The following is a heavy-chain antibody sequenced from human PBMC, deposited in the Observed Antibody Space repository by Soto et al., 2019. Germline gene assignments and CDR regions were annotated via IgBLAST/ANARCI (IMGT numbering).Heavy chain of an antibody. J-gene: IGHJ3*02. D-gene: IGHD3-3*01. CDR1: GYTFTSYG. CDR3: ARVGDYDFWSGFRQRGAFDI. V-gene: IGHV1-18*01. CDR2: ISAYNGNT. Sequence: ASVKVSCKASGYTFTSYGISWVRQAPGQGLEWMGWISAYNGNTNYARKLQGRVTMTTDTSTSTAYMELRSLRSDDTAVYYCARVGDYDFWSGFRQRGAFDIWGQGTMVTVSS.